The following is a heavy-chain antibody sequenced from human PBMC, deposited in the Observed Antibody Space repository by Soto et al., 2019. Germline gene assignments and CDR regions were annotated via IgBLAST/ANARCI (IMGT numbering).Heavy chain of an antibody. D-gene: IGHD3-3*01. V-gene: IGHV3-23*01. J-gene: IGHJ4*02. CDR1: GFTFSSYA. CDR3: AKNVRFLEWLLMGLIEY. Sequence: EVQLLESGGGLVQPGGSLRLSCAASGFTFSSYAMSWVRQAPGKGLEWVSAISGSGGSTYYADSVKGRSTISRDDSKNTLYLQMNGLRAEATAVYYCAKNVRFLEWLLMGLIEYWGQGTVVTVSS. CDR2: ISGSGGST.